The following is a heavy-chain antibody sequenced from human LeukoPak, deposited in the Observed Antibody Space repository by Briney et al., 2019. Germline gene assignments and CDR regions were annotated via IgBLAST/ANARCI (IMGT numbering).Heavy chain of an antibody. J-gene: IGHJ2*01. CDR1: GGSFSGYY. V-gene: IGHV4-34*01. Sequence: SETLSLTCAVYGGSFSGYYWSWIRQPPGKGLEWIGEINHSGSTNYNPSLKSRVTISVDTSKNQFSLRLSSVTAADTAVYYCARRITIFGVVILNWYFDLWGRGTLVTVSS. D-gene: IGHD3-3*01. CDR3: ARRITIFGVVILNWYFDL. CDR2: INHSGST.